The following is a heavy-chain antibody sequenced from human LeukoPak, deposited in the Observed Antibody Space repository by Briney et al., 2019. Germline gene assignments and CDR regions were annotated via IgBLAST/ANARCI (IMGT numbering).Heavy chain of an antibody. V-gene: IGHV4-34*01. CDR1: GGSFSGYY. D-gene: IGHD3-10*01. CDR2: INHSGST. CDR3: ARRSFFSRGPNDY. Sequence: PSETLSLTCAVYGGSFSGYYWSWIRQPPGKGLEWIGEINHSGSTNYNPSLKSRVTISVDTSKNQFSLKLSSVTAADTAVYYCARRSFFSRGPNDYWGQGTLVTVSS. J-gene: IGHJ4*02.